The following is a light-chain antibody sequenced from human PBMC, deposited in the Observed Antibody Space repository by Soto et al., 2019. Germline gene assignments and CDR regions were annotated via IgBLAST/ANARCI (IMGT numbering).Light chain of an antibody. J-gene: IGKJ4*01. CDR3: MQGSHWPLT. V-gene: IGKV2-30*01. CDR1: QSLEYSDGNTY. Sequence: DVVMTQSPLSLPVTLGQPASISCRSSQSLEYSDGNTYLNWFQQRPGQSPRRLIYKVSNRDSGVPDRFSGSGSATDFTLKISRVEAEDVAIYYCMQGSHWPLTFGGGTKVEIK. CDR2: KVS.